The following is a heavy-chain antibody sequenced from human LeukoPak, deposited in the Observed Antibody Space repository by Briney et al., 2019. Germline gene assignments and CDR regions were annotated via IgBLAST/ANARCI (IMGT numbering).Heavy chain of an antibody. J-gene: IGHJ4*02. V-gene: IGHV3-23*01. CDR3: AKRGDDYYYPVHQYYFDY. D-gene: IGHD5-24*01. Sequence: TGGSLRLSCAASGFTFSSYAMSWVRQAPGKGLEWVSSITNAGGGTYYADSVKGRFTISRDNSKNTLYLQMNSLSADDTAVYYCAKRGDDYYYPVHQYYFDYWGQGTLVTVSS. CDR2: ITNAGGGT. CDR1: GFTFSSYA.